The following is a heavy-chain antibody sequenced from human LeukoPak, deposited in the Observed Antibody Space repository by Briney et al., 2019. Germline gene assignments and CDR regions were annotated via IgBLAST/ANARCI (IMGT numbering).Heavy chain of an antibody. D-gene: IGHD3-22*01. CDR3: ARDRYYDDSGYCYYGMDV. CDR2: MNNDGSTT. V-gene: IGHV3-74*01. CDR1: GFTFSRYW. Sequence: GGSLRLSCAASGFTFSRYWMHWVRQAPGKGLVWVSRMNNDGSTTNYADSVKGRFTISRDNAKNTLHLQMNSLRAEDTAVYYCARDRYYDDSGYCYYGMDVWGQGTTVTVSS. J-gene: IGHJ6*02.